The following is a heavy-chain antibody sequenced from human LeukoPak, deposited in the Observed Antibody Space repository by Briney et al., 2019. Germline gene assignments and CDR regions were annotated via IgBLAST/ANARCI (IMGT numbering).Heavy chain of an antibody. CDR2: ISGSGDNT. CDR1: GFTFSSYA. J-gene: IGHJ5*02. V-gene: IGHV3-23*01. D-gene: IGHD3-10*01. Sequence: GGSLRLSCAASGFTFSSYAMTWVRQAPGKGLEWVSTISGSGDNTYYADSVKGRFTISRDNSKNTLYLQMNSLRAEDTGVYYCAKGGRSHAWFGEFDHWGQGTLVTVSS. CDR3: AKGGRSHAWFGEFDH.